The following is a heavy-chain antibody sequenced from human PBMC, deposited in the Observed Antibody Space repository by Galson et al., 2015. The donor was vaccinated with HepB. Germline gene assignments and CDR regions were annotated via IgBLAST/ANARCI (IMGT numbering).Heavy chain of an antibody. CDR3: ARVSMGGWYDY. D-gene: IGHD6-19*01. V-gene: IGHV1-46*04. CDR2: INPSGGST. Sequence: SVKVSCKASGYTFTSYYMHWVRQAPGQGLEWMGRINPSGGSTSYAQKLQGRVTMTRDTSTSTVYMELSSLRSEDTAVYYCARVSMGGWYDYWGQGTLVTVSS. J-gene: IGHJ4*02. CDR1: GYTFTSYY.